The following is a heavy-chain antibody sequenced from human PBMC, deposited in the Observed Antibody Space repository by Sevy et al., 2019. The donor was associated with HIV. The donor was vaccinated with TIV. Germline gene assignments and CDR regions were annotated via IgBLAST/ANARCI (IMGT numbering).Heavy chain of an antibody. V-gene: IGHV1-69*13. D-gene: IGHD6-13*01. Sequence: ASVKVSCKASGGTFSSYAISWVRQAPGQGLEWMGGIIPIFGTANYAQKFQGRVTITADESTSTAYMELSSLRSEDTVVYYCARHIPSQQLAPWCQGTLVTVSS. CDR2: IIPIFGTA. CDR3: ARHIPSQQLAP. CDR1: GGTFSSYA. J-gene: IGHJ5*02.